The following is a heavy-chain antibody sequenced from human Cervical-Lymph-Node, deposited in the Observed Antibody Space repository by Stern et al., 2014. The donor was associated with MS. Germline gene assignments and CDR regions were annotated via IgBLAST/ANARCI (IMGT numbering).Heavy chain of an antibody. CDR1: GGSISSGGYS. J-gene: IGHJ4*02. CDR2: IYHNGNT. D-gene: IGHD3-22*01. CDR3: ARVRRYHENSGLVDY. V-gene: IGHV4-30-2*01. Sequence: QLQLQESGSGLVKPSQTLSLTCAVSGGSISSGGYSWSWIRQPPGKGLEWLGYIYHNGNTHYNPSLKSRVTLSIDRADNQVSLKLTSVPAADTAVYYCARVRRYHENSGLVDYWGQGTRVTVSS.